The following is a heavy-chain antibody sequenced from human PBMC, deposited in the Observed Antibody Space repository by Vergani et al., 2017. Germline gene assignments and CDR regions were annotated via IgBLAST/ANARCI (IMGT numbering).Heavy chain of an antibody. V-gene: IGHV4-30-2*01. Sequence: QLQLQESGSGLVKPSQTLSLTCAVSGGSISSGGYSWSWIRQPXGKGLEWIGYIYHSGSTYYNPSLKSRVTISVDRSKNQFSLKLSSVTAADTAVYYCARAGEYCSGGSCHPAFDYWGQGTLVTVSS. CDR2: IYHSGST. CDR1: GGSISSGGYS. J-gene: IGHJ4*02. D-gene: IGHD2-15*01. CDR3: ARAGEYCSGGSCHPAFDY.